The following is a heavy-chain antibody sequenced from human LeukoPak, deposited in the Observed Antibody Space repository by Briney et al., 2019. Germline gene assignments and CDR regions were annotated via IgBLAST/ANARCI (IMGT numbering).Heavy chain of an antibody. CDR2: ISYDGLNK. V-gene: IGHV3-30*04. CDR3: ARDLLGRGYSYGYFQY. J-gene: IGHJ1*01. CDR1: GFTFISYA. D-gene: IGHD5-18*01. Sequence: GRSLRLSCAASGFTFISYAMHWVRQAPGKGLEWVAVISYDGLNKYYADSVKGRFTISRDNSKNTLYLRMDSLRAEDTAVYSCARDLLGRGYSYGYFQYWGQGTLVTVSS.